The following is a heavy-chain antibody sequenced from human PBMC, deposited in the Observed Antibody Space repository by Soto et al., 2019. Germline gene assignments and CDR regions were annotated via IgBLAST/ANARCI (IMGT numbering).Heavy chain of an antibody. CDR1: GFTFSSYA. J-gene: IGHJ6*02. CDR2: ISGSGGST. D-gene: IGHD2-15*01. V-gene: IGHV3-23*01. Sequence: EVQLLESGGGLVQPGGSLRLSCAASGFTFSSYAMSWVRQAPGKGLELVSAISGSGGSTYYADSVKGRFTISRDNSKNTLYLQMNSLRAEDTAVYYCAKVACSGGSCYSYYYYGMDVWGQGTTVTVSS. CDR3: AKVACSGGSCYSYYYYGMDV.